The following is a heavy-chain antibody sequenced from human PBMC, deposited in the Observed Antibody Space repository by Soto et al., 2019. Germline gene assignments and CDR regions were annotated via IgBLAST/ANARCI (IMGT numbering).Heavy chain of an antibody. CDR2: FDPEDGET. V-gene: IGHV1-24*01. J-gene: IGHJ6*02. D-gene: IGHD2-15*01. CDR1: GYTLTELS. CDR3: ATGPHGGTTNGMDV. Sequence: GASVKVSCEVSGYTLTELSMHWVRQAPGKGLEWMGGFDPEDGETIYAQKFQGRVTMTEDTSTDTAYMELSSLRSEDTAVYYCATGPHGGTTNGMDVWGQGTTVTVSS.